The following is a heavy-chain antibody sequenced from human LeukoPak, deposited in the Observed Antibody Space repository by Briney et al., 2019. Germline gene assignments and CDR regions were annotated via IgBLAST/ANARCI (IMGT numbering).Heavy chain of an antibody. CDR3: ARRRHHYDSYAV. V-gene: IGHV4-39*01. CDR1: GDSFTSSNYW. J-gene: IGHJ3*01. CDR2: IQYTGRT. Sequence: SETLSLTCTVSGDSFTSSNYWWDWVRLPPGNGLEWIGAIQYTGRTFSNPSLKSRVTISIDTSKKKFSLDLRSATAADTGVYYCARRRHHYDSYAVWGQGTRVTVSS.